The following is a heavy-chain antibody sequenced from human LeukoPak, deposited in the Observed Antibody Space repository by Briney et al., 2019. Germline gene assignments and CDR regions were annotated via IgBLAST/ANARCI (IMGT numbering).Heavy chain of an antibody. D-gene: IGHD4-17*01. Sequence: ASVKVSCKASGYTFTTYGISWVRQAPGQGLQWMGWISADNGNTDYAQNLQSRVTMTTDTSTSTAYMELRSLRSDDTAVYYCARAGAAVTTHFDYWGQGTLVTVSS. CDR3: ARAGAAVTTHFDY. J-gene: IGHJ4*02. CDR2: ISADNGNT. CDR1: GYTFTTYG. V-gene: IGHV1-18*01.